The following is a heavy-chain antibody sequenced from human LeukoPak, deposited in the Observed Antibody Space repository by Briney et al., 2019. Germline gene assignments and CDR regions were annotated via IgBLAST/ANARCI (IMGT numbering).Heavy chain of an antibody. CDR1: GFPFSSYA. CDR2: FSGSGGST. Sequence: GGSLRLSCAASGFPFSSYAMSWVRQAPGKGLECVSDFSGSGGSTCYADSVKGRFTISRDNSKSTLYLQMNSLRAEDTAVYYCAKDVYYDFWSGYGPTPFDYWGQGTLVTVSA. CDR3: AKDVYYDFWSGYGPTPFDY. V-gene: IGHV3-23*01. D-gene: IGHD3-3*01. J-gene: IGHJ4*02.